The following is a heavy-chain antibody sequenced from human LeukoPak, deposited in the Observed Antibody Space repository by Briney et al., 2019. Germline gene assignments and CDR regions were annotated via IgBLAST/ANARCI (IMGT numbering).Heavy chain of an antibody. V-gene: IGHV3-21*01. CDR3: ARDSWEFPY. D-gene: IGHD1-26*01. CDR1: GFTFSNYN. CDR2: ISGSGTYT. J-gene: IGHJ4*02. Sequence: GGSLRLSCAASGFTFSNYNMNWVRQAPGKGLEWVSSISGSGTYTYYRDSVKGRFTISRDNAKNSLYLQMNSLRAEDTAVYYCARDSWEFPYWGLGTLVTVSS.